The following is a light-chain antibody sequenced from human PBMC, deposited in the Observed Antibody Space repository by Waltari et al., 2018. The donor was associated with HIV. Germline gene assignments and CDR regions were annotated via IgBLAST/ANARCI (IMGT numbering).Light chain of an antibody. J-gene: IGLJ2*01. CDR3: CSYVPVREFVV. CDR2: DVY. CDR1: DSVPPGPHY. V-gene: IGLV2-23*02. Sequence: QSALTQPAAVSGSPGQSIVISWSGLDSVPPGPHYVPWYHQVPVTVPQLLIFDVYKRPSGISSRFSASRSGDTASLTISDLQADDDGDYYCCSYVPVREFVVFGGGTKVTVL.